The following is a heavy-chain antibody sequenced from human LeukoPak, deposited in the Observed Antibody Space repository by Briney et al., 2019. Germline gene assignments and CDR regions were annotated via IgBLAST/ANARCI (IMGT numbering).Heavy chain of an antibody. CDR2: VRYDGSNK. J-gene: IGHJ4*02. Sequence: GGSLRLSCAASGFTFSSYGMHWVRQAPGKGLDWLAFVRYDGSNKYYADSVKGRFTISRDNSKNTLYLQMNSLRAEDTAVYYWAKPHFDYWGQGTLVTVSS. CDR3: AKPHFDY. CDR1: GFTFSSYG. V-gene: IGHV3-30*02.